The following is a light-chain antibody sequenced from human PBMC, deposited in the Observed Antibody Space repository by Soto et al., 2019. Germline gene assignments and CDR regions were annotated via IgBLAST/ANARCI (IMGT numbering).Light chain of an antibody. Sequence: QSVLTQPASVSGSPGQSITISCTGTRSDIGIYNYVSWYQQHPGKAPKLMICEVSNRPSGVSSRFSGSKSGNTASLTISGLRAEDEADYYCTSFTTTNIWVFGGGTQLTVL. CDR2: EVS. V-gene: IGLV2-14*01. J-gene: IGLJ3*02. CDR1: RSDIGIYNY. CDR3: TSFTTTNIWV.